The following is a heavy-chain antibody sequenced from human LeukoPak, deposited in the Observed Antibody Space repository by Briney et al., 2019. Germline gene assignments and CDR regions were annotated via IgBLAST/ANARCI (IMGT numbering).Heavy chain of an antibody. V-gene: IGHV1-24*01. CDR1: GYILTESS. D-gene: IGHD5-24*01. J-gene: IGHJ4*02. CDR3: ATDLRRDGYNSDFDY. Sequence: ASVMVSCKVSGYILTESSMYWVRQAPGKWLELMGGFDPEDGETIYAQKFQGRVTMTEDTSTDTAYMELSSLRSEDTAVYYCATDLRRDGYNSDFDYWGQGTLVTVSS. CDR2: FDPEDGET.